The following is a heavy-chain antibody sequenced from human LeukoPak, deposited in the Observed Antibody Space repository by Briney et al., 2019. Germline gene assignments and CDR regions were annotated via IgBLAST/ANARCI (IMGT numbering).Heavy chain of an antibody. Sequence: PGGSLRLSCAASGFTFSTYDMHWVRQTTGKGLEWVSAIITAGDTYYPGSVKGRFTISRENAKNSLYLQMNSLRAEDTAVYYRARSGTYYLGALDYWGQGTLVTVSS. V-gene: IGHV3-13*01. D-gene: IGHD1-26*01. CDR1: GFTFSTYD. CDR2: IITAGDT. CDR3: ARSGTYYLGALDY. J-gene: IGHJ4*02.